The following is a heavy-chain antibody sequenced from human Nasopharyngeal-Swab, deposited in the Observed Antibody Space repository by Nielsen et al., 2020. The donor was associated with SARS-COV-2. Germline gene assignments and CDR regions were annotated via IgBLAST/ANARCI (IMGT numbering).Heavy chain of an antibody. CDR3: ARGLVSTIFGVVIMGFDP. Sequence: ASVKVSCKASGYTFTSYDIYWVRQATGQGLEWMGWMNPNSGNTGYAQKFQGRVTMTRNTSISTAYMELSSLRSEDTAVYYCARGLVSTIFGVVIMGFDPWGQGTLVTVSS. V-gene: IGHV1-8*01. J-gene: IGHJ5*02. CDR1: GYTFTSYD. D-gene: IGHD3-3*01. CDR2: MNPNSGNT.